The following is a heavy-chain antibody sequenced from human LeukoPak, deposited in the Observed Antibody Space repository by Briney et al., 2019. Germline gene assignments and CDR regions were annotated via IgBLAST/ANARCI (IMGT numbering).Heavy chain of an antibody. Sequence: GGSLRLSCAASGFTFSSYSMNWVRRAPGKGLEWLSYIRSSGGTIYYADSVKGRFTISRDNAKNSLYLQMNSLRAEDTALYYCVRMNYVSSGWGAPFDHWGQGTLVTVSS. CDR2: IRSSGGTI. V-gene: IGHV3-48*04. D-gene: IGHD1-7*01. J-gene: IGHJ4*02. CDR1: GFTFSSYS. CDR3: VRMNYVSSGWGAPFDH.